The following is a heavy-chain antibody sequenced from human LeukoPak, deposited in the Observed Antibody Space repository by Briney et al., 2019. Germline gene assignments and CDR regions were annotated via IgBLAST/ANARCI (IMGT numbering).Heavy chain of an antibody. Sequence: GGSLRLSCAASGFTVSSNYMSWVRQAPGKGLEWVSVIYNGGSTYYADSVKGRLTISRDNSKNTLYLQMNSLRAEDTAVYYCARKRGGSRGAFDIWGQGTMVTVSS. V-gene: IGHV3-53*01. J-gene: IGHJ3*02. CDR3: ARKRGGSRGAFDI. CDR2: IYNGGST. D-gene: IGHD3-16*01. CDR1: GFTVSSNY.